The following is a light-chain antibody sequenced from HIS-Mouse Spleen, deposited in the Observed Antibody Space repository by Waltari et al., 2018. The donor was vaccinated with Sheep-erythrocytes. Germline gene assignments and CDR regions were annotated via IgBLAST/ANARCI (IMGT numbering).Light chain of an antibody. V-gene: IGLV3-1*01. J-gene: IGLJ2*01. CDR1: KLGDKY. CDR3: QAWDSSTAWNVV. CDR2: QDS. Sequence: SYELTQPPSVSVSPGQTASITCSGDKLGDKYACWYQQKPGHSPVLVIYQDSKRPSGIPGRFSGSNSGNTATLTISGTQAMDEADYYCQAWDSSTAWNVVFGGGTKLTVL.